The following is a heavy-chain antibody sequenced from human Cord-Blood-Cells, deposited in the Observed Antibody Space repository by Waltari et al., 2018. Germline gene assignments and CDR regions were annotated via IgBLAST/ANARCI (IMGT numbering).Heavy chain of an antibody. J-gene: IGHJ5*02. CDR2: IYYSGST. D-gene: IGHD2-8*01. Sequence: QLQLQESGPGLVKPSETLSLTCPVSGGSISSSSYYWGWIRQPPGKGLEWIGSIYYSGSTYYNPSLKSRVTISVDTSKNQFSLKLSSVTAADTAVYYCARRLQYMYVPYNWFDPWGQGTLVTVSS. CDR3: ARRLQYMYVPYNWFDP. CDR1: GGSISSSSYY. V-gene: IGHV4-39*01.